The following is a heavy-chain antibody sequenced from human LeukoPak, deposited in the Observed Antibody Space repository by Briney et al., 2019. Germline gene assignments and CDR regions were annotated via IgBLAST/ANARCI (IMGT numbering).Heavy chain of an antibody. D-gene: IGHD3-10*01. CDR2: ISAYNGNT. J-gene: IGHJ5*02. Sequence: ASVKVSCKASGYTFTSYGISWVRQAPGQGLEWMGWISAYNGNTNYAQKLQGRVTMTTDTSTSTAYMELRSLRSDDTAVYYCARDQTQIWFGETSFDPWGQGTLVTVSS. V-gene: IGHV1-18*01. CDR3: ARDQTQIWFGETSFDP. CDR1: GYTFTSYG.